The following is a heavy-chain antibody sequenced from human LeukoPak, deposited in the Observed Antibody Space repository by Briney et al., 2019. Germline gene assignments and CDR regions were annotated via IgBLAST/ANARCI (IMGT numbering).Heavy chain of an antibody. Sequence: PGGSLRLSCAGSGFPFSSYSMNWVRQAPGKGLEWISSISMSNFYIYYADSVKGRFTISRDNAKNSLYLQMNSLRAEDTAVYYCARDDQPPGAPMDVWGKGTTVTVSS. D-gene: IGHD4/OR15-4a*01. J-gene: IGHJ6*03. V-gene: IGHV3-21*04. CDR1: GFPFSSYS. CDR2: ISMSNFYI. CDR3: ARDDQPPGAPMDV.